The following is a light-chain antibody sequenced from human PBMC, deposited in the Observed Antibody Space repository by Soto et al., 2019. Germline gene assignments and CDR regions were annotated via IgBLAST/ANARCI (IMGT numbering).Light chain of an antibody. CDR3: QQSYITPPIT. Sequence: DIQVTQSPSCLSASVGDGVTITCRASQSISSYLNWYQQKPGKAPKLLIYAASSLQSGVPSRFSGSGSGTDFTLTISSLQPEDFATYYCQQSYITPPITFGQGTRLEIK. CDR1: QSISSY. V-gene: IGKV1-39*01. J-gene: IGKJ5*01. CDR2: AAS.